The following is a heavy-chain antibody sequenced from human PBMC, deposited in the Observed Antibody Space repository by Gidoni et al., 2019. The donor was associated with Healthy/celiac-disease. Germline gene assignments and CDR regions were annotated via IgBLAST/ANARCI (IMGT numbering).Heavy chain of an antibody. J-gene: IGHJ6*02. D-gene: IGHD2-2*01. V-gene: IGHV4-34*01. CDR2: INHSGST. CDR3: ARFEMGTSSIGTGGLGYYYYGMDV. CDR1: GGSFSGYY. Sequence: QVQLQQWGAGLLKPSETLSLTCAVYGGSFSGYYWSWIRQPPGKGLEWIGEINHSGSTNYNPSLKSRVTISVDTSKNQFSLKLSSVTAADTAVYYCARFEMGTSSIGTGGLGYYYYGMDVWGQGTTVTVSS.